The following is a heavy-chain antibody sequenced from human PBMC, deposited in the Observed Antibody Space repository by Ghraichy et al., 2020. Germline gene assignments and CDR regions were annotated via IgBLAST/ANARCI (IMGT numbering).Heavy chain of an antibody. Sequence: LSLTCAASGFTFSSYSMNWVRQAPWKGLEWVSSISSSSSYIYYADSVKGRFTISRDNAKNSLYLQMNSLRAEDTAVYYCARDEGPYYYGSGSSLNYWGHGTLVTVSS. D-gene: IGHD3-10*01. CDR2: ISSSSSYI. CDR3: ARDEGPYYYGSGSSLNY. J-gene: IGHJ4*01. CDR1: GFTFSSYS. V-gene: IGHV3-21*01.